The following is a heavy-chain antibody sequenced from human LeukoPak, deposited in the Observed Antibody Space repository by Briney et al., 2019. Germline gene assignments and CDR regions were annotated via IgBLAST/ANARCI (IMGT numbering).Heavy chain of an antibody. Sequence: GRSLRLSRAASGFTFSSYAMHWVRQAPGKGLEWVAVISYDGSNKYYADSVKGRFTISRDNSKNTLYLQMNSLRAEDTAVYYCAADDFDYWGQGTLVTVSS. CDR3: AADDFDY. CDR2: ISYDGSNK. J-gene: IGHJ4*02. V-gene: IGHV3-30-3*01. CDR1: GFTFSSYA.